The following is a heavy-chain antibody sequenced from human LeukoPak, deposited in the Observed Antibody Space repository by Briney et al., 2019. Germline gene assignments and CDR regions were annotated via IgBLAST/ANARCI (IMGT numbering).Heavy chain of an antibody. CDR2: IYPGDSDT. CDR3: ARRHDFWSGYYGSDWNFDY. CDR1: GYSFTSYW. V-gene: IGHV5-51*01. J-gene: IGHJ4*02. D-gene: IGHD3-3*01. Sequence: GESLKISCKGSGYSFTSYWIGWVRQMPGKGLEWMGIIYPGDSDTRYSPSFQCQVTISADNSISTAYLQWSSLKASDTAMYYCARRHDFWSGYYGSDWNFDYWGQGTLVTVSS.